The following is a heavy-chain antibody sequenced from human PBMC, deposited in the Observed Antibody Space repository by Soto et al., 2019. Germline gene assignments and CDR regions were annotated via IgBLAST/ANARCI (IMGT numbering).Heavy chain of an antibody. D-gene: IGHD2-15*01. CDR3: ATGSGCNCYSHFDY. V-gene: IGHV3-23*01. Sequence: EVQLLESGGGLVQPGGSLRLSCAASGFTFSSYAMSWVRQAPGKGLEWVSAICGSGGATYYTDSVKGRFTISRDNYKNTLHLQMTNLRAEDTAIYYCATGSGCNCYSHFDYCGLGTLVTVSS. CDR1: GFTFSSYA. J-gene: IGHJ4*02. CDR2: ICGSGGAT.